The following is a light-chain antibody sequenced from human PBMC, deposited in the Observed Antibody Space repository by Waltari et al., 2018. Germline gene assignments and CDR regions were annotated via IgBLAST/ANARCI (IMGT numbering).Light chain of an antibody. CDR3: SSYTSSSTRV. Sequence: HSALTQPASVSGSSGQSINISCTGTRSDVGGYNYVSWYQQHPGKAPKLMIYDVSNRPSGVSNRFSCSKSSNTASLTISGLQAEDEADCYCSSYTSSSTRVFGTGTKVTVL. CDR2: DVS. J-gene: IGLJ1*01. CDR1: RSDVGGYNY. V-gene: IGLV2-14*03.